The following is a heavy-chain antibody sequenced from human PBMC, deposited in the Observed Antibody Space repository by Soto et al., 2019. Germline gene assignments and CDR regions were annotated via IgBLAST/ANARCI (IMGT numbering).Heavy chain of an antibody. V-gene: IGHV4-39*01. CDR3: ARHDRYSYDSSGYRWFDP. CDR2: IFYSGST. J-gene: IGHJ5*02. D-gene: IGHD3-22*01. CDR1: GGSIGSSSDY. Sequence: QLQLQESGPGLVKPSETLSLTCTVSGGSIGSSSDYWGWNRQPPGKGLEWIGSIFYSGSTYYNPALKSRVTISVDTSKNPCALKLSSVTAADTAVYYCARHDRYSYDSSGYRWFDPWGQGTLVTVSS.